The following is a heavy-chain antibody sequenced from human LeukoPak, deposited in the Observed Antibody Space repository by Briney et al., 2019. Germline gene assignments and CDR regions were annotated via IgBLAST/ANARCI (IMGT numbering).Heavy chain of an antibody. Sequence: GRSLRLSCAASGFTFSSYGMHWVRQAPGKGLEWVAVIWYDGSNKYYADSVKGRFPISRDNSKNTLYLQMNSLRAEDTSVYYCARGNKVEMATITDYWGQGTLVTVSS. D-gene: IGHD5-24*01. CDR1: GFTFSSYG. V-gene: IGHV3-33*08. CDR3: ARGNKVEMATITDY. J-gene: IGHJ4*02. CDR2: IWYDGSNK.